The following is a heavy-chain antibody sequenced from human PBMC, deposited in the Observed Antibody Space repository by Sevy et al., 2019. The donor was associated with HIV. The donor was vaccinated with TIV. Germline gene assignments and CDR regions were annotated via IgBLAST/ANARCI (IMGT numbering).Heavy chain of an antibody. CDR2: IIPIFGTA. Sequence: ASVKVSCKASGGTFSSYAISWVRQAPGQGLEWMGGIIPIFGTANYAQKFQGRVTITADESTSTAYMELSSLRSEDTAVYYCARGKHYYDSSGLNALDIWGQGTMVTVSS. CDR1: GGTFSSYA. V-gene: IGHV1-69*13. J-gene: IGHJ3*02. D-gene: IGHD3-22*01. CDR3: ARGKHYYDSSGLNALDI.